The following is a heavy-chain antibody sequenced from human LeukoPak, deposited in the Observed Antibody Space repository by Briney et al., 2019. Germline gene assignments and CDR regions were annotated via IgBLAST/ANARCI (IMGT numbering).Heavy chain of an antibody. D-gene: IGHD2/OR15-2a*01. J-gene: IGHJ4*02. CDR2: FFQSHKS. Sequence: SETLSLTCAISGHSTTRGYYWAWFRQSPGKGLEWIATFFQSHKSFYNASLESRVTMSLDTSKSQFSLNLTSVTAADTAVYSCARVLSFPYLLDSWGRGTQVTVPS. CDR1: GHSTTRGYY. V-gene: IGHV4-38-2*01. CDR3: ARVLSFPYLLDS.